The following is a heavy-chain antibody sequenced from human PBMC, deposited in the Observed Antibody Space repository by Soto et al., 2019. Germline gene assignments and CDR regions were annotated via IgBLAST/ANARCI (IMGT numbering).Heavy chain of an antibody. CDR3: ARGEDAFFYYGLDV. V-gene: IGHV4-59*01. J-gene: IGHJ6*01. CDR2: IYDTGISGYTPST. CDR1: VGYITSSY. Sequence: SETLSLTCIFSVGYITSSYWSWIRRPPGKGLEWIAYIYDTGISGYTPSTIYNPSLKSRVTMSVDTSKSQFSLKLTSVTAADTAVYYCARGEDAFFYYGLDVWGQGITVTVSS.